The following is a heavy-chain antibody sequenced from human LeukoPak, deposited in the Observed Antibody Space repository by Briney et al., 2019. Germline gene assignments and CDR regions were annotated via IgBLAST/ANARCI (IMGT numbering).Heavy chain of an antibody. J-gene: IGHJ4*02. D-gene: IGHD2-2*01. CDR3: ARDRAGKVVVPAAISWYFDY. Sequence: GGSLRLSCAASGFTFSSYWMSWVRQAPGKGLEWVANIKQDGSEKYYVDSVKGRYTISRDNAKNSLYLQMNSLRAEDTAVYYCARDRAGKVVVPAAISWYFDYWGQGTLVTVSS. CDR2: IKQDGSEK. CDR1: GFTFSSYW. V-gene: IGHV3-7*01.